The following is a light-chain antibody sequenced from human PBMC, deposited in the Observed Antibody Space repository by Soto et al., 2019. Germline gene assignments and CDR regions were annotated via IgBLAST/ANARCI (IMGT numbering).Light chain of an antibody. CDR2: FEF. V-gene: IGKV1-27*01. J-gene: IGKJ3*01. CDR1: QGISNC. CDR3: QKYNSAPFT. Sequence: DIPMTQSPSSLSASVGDRVTITCRASQGISNCLAWYQQKPGEVPKLLIYFEFTLQSGVPSRFSGRGSGKDFTLTISSLQPEDVATYYCQKYNSAPFTFGPGTKVDIK.